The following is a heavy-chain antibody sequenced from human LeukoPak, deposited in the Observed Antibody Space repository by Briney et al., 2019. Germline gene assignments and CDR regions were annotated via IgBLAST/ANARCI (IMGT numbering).Heavy chain of an antibody. Sequence: ERSLRLSCATSGFSFSNFAMHWVRQAPGKGLEWVAVIWDDENDTDYVDSVKGRFTITRDNSKNTLFLQMNSLRADDTAVYYCARDIEAAGLFLDYWGQGTLVTVSS. CDR2: IWDDENDT. CDR1: GFSFSNFA. CDR3: ARDIEAAGLFLDY. V-gene: IGHV3-33*01. J-gene: IGHJ4*02. D-gene: IGHD6-13*01.